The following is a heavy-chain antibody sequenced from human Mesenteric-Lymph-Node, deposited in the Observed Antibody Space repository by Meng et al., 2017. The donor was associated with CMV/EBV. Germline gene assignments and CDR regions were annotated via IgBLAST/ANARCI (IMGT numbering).Heavy chain of an antibody. CDR2: IGSATSSI. CDR3: ARYSSGITVFDF. J-gene: IGHJ4*02. CDR1: GFTFSTYW. V-gene: IGHV3-21*01. Sequence: GESLKISCAASGFTFSTYWMSWVRQAPGKGLEWVSSIGSATSSIYYADSVKGRFTISRDNAKKSLSLQMNSLRAEDTAVYYCARYSSGITVFDFWGQGTLVTVSS. D-gene: IGHD1-7*01.